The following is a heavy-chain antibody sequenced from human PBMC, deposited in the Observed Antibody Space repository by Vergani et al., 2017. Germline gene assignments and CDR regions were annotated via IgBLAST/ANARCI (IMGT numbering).Heavy chain of an antibody. Sequence: EVQLVESGGGLVKPGGSLRLSCAASGFTFDDYAMHWVRQAPGKGLEWVSGISWNSGSIGYADSVKGRFTISRDNAKNSLYLQMNSLRAEDTALYYCAKDQLMYYYDSLQPFDYWGQGTLVTVSS. CDR3: AKDQLMYYYDSLQPFDY. D-gene: IGHD3-22*01. V-gene: IGHV3-9*01. J-gene: IGHJ4*02. CDR1: GFTFDDYA. CDR2: ISWNSGSI.